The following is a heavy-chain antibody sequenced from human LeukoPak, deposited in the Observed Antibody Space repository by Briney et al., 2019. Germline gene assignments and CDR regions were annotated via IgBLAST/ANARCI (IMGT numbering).Heavy chain of an antibody. CDR1: GYTFTGYY. Sequence: ASVKVSCKASGYTFTGYYMHWVRQAPGQGLEWMGWINPNSGGTNYAQKFQGRVTMTRDTSISTAYMELSRLRSDDTAVYYCAXXXXXXXFGELLYYYYYMDVWGKGTTVTVSS. D-gene: IGHD3-10*01. CDR2: INPNSGGT. CDR3: AXXXXXXXFGELLYYYYYMDV. J-gene: IGHJ6*03. V-gene: IGHV1-2*02.